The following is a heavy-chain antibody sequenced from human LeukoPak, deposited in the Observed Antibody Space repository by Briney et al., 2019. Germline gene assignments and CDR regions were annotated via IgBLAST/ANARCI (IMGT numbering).Heavy chain of an antibody. CDR1: GGSISSSSYY. J-gene: IGHJ4*02. CDR2: IYYSGST. V-gene: IGHV4-39*01. Sequence: PSETLSLTCTVSGGSISSSSYYWGWIRQPPGKGLEWIASIYYSGSTCYNPSLKSRVTISVDTSNNQFSLKLSSVTAADTAVYHCARLSLGVPATLLDYWGQGTLVTVSS. CDR3: ARLSLGVPATLLDY. D-gene: IGHD2-15*01.